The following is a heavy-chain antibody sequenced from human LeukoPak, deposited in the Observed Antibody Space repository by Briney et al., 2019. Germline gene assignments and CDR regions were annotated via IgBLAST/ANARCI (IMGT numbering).Heavy chain of an antibody. D-gene: IGHD2-21*02. V-gene: IGHV1-2*02. CDR3: ARGAHIVVVTATPIDY. CDR2: INPKRGGT. J-gene: IGHJ4*02. CDR1: GYTFTDYY. Sequence: GASVKVSCKASGYTFTDYYIHWVRQAPGQGLGWMGWINPKRGGTNYAQKFQARVSMTRDTSISTAYMELSRLRSDDTAVYYCARGAHIVVVTATPIDYWGQGTLVTVSS.